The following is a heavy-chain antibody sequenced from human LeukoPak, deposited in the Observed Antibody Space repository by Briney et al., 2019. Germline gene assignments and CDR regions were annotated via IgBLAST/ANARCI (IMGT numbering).Heavy chain of an antibody. CDR2: MKHDGSEY. Sequence: GGSLRLSCAASGFTVSSSYMSWVRQAPGKGLEWVANMKHDGSEYYYVDSVKGRFTISRDNAKNSLYLQMNSLRAEDTAVYYCARITVTTGYYYDYWGQGTLVTVSS. CDR1: GFTVSSSY. CDR3: ARITVTTGYYYDY. D-gene: IGHD4-17*01. J-gene: IGHJ4*02. V-gene: IGHV3-7*01.